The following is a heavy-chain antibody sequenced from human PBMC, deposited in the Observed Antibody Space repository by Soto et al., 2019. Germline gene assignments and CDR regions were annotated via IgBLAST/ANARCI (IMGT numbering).Heavy chain of an antibody. CDR2: IYNSGNT. J-gene: IGHJ4*02. D-gene: IGHD6-6*01. V-gene: IGHV4-59*01. CDR1: GGSISSYY. Sequence: QVQLQESGPGLVKPSETLSLTCTVSGGSISSYYWNWIRQPPGKGLEWIGYIYNSGNTNYNPSLRSPVTISVDTSKHQFSLKLTSVTAADTAVYYCAAPPRYWGQGTLVTVSS. CDR3: AAPPRY.